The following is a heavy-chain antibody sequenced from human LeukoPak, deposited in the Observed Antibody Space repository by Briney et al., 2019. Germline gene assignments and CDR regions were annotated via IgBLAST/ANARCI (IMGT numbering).Heavy chain of an antibody. J-gene: IGHJ6*03. V-gene: IGHV4-59*01. CDR1: GGSISSYY. CDR2: IYYSGST. CDR3: ARLARGYDYMDF. Sequence: PSETLSLTCTVSGGSISSYYWSWIRQPPGRGLEWIGYIYYSGSTNYNPSPKSRVTMSVGTSKNPCSLSLSSVSAADTAVYYCARLARGYDYMDFWAKGPRSPSP.